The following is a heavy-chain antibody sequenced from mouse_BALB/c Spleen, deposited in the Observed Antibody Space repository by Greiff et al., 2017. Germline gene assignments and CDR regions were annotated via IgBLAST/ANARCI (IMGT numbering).Heavy chain of an antibody. CDR3: GRDVRGDYGAMDY. Sequence: EVKVVESGGGLVQPGGSLRLSCATSGFTFSDFYMAWVRQPPGKRLEWIAASRNKANDYTTEYSASVKGRFIVSRDTSQSILYLQMNALRAEDTAIYYCGRDVRGDYGAMDYWGQGTSVTVSS. V-gene: IGHV7-1*02. D-gene: IGHD2-4*01. CDR2: SRNKANDYTT. J-gene: IGHJ4*01. CDR1: GFTFSDFY.